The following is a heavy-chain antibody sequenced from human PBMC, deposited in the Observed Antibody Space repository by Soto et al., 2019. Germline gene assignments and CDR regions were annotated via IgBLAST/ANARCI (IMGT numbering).Heavy chain of an antibody. D-gene: IGHD6-25*01. CDR1: GYTFTGYY. CDR2: INPNSGGT. J-gene: IGHJ3*02. V-gene: IGHV1-2*04. Sequence: QVQLVQSGAEVKKPGASVKVSCKASGYTFTGYYMHWVRQAPGQGLEWMGWINPNSGGTNYAQKFQGWVTMTRDTSISTAYMELSRLRSDDTAVYYCARGPVTGSGYKGAFDIWGQGTMVTVSS. CDR3: ARGPVTGSGYKGAFDI.